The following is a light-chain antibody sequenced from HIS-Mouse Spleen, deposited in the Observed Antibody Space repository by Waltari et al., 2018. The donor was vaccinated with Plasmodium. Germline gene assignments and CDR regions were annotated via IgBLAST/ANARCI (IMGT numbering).Light chain of an antibody. Sequence: EIVLTQSPGTLSLSPGERATLSCRASQSVSSSYLAWYQQKPGQAPRLLIYGASSRATSIPDRFSGSGSGTDFTSTISRLEPEDFAVYYCQQYGSSGTFGQGTKVEIK. CDR3: QQYGSSGT. CDR1: QSVSSSY. CDR2: GAS. J-gene: IGKJ1*01. V-gene: IGKV3-20*01.